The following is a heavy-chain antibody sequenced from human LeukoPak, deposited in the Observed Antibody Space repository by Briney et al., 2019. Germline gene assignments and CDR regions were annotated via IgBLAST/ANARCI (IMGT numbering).Heavy chain of an antibody. V-gene: IGHV3-30*02. CDR2: IWYDGSNK. CDR1: GFTFSSYA. J-gene: IGHJ3*02. CDR3: AKDRGVWAFDI. Sequence: PGGSLRLSCAASGFTFSSYAMHWVRQAPGKGLEWVAFIWYDGSNKDYTDSVKGRFTISRDNAKNRLHLQMNSLRAEDTAVYYCAKDRGVWAFDIWGQGTMVTVSS. D-gene: IGHD3-10*01.